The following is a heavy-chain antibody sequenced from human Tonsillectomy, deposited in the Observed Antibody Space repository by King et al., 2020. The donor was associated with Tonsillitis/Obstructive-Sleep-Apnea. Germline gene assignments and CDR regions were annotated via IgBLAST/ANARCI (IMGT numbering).Heavy chain of an antibody. J-gene: IGHJ5*02. V-gene: IGHV4-59*01. CDR2: IYYSGST. CDR3: ARDLGIAAAGRVNWFDT. D-gene: IGHD6-13*01. CDR1: GGSISSYY. Sequence: QLQESGPGLVKPSETLSLTCTVSGGSISSYYWSWIRQPPGKGLEWIGYIYYSGSTNYNPSLKSRVTISVDTSKNQFSLKLSSVTAADTAVYYCARDLGIAAAGRVNWFDTWGQGTLVTVSS.